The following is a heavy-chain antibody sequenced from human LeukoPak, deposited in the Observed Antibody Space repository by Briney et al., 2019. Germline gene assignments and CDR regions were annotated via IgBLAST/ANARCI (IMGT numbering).Heavy chain of an antibody. Sequence: GRSLRLSCAASGFTFSSYGMHWVRQAPGKGLEWVAVISYDGSNKYYADSVKGRFTISRDNSKNTLYLQMNSLRAEDTAVYYCAKDQLGTAMVIGYWGQGTLVTVSS. V-gene: IGHV3-30*18. D-gene: IGHD5-18*01. J-gene: IGHJ4*02. CDR3: AKDQLGTAMVIGY. CDR2: ISYDGSNK. CDR1: GFTFSSYG.